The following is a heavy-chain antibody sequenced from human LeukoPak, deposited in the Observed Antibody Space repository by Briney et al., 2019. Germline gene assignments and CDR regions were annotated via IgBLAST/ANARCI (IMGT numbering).Heavy chain of an antibody. J-gene: IGHJ4*02. V-gene: IGHV3-23*01. D-gene: IGHD6-6*01. CDR1: GFTFSRYG. CDR2: ISGSGGST. Sequence: PGGSLRLSCAASGFTFSRYGIHWVRQAPGKGLEWVSAISGSGGSTYYADSVKGRFTISRDNSKNTLYLQMNSLRAEDTAVYYCAKDSSSWGAFDYWGQGTLVTVSS. CDR3: AKDSSSWGAFDY.